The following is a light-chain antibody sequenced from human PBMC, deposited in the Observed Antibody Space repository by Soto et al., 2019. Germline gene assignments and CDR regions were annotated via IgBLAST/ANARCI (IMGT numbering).Light chain of an antibody. J-gene: IGLJ2*01. Sequence: SYELTQPPSVSVTPGQTARITCGGNNIGSKSVHWYQQKPGQAPVLVVYDDSDRPSGIPERFSGSKSGNTASLTISGLQAEDEADYYCNSYTSGSTLLFGGGTKVTVL. CDR1: NIGSKS. CDR3: NSYTSGSTLL. V-gene: IGLV3-21*02. CDR2: DDS.